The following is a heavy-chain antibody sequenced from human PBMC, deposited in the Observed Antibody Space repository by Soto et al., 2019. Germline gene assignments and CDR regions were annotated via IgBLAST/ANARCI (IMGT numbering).Heavy chain of an antibody. Sequence: QVQLVQSGAEVKKPGASVQVSCKASGYTFTSYGISWVRQAPGQGLEWMGWISAYNGNTNYAQKLQGRVTMTTDTSTSTAYIELRSMRSDDTAVYYCARASCGPIGSSSYNYYYGMDVWGQGTTVTVSS. CDR3: ARASCGPIGSSSYNYYYGMDV. CDR2: ISAYNGNT. J-gene: IGHJ6*02. D-gene: IGHD6-6*01. CDR1: GYTFTSYG. V-gene: IGHV1-18*01.